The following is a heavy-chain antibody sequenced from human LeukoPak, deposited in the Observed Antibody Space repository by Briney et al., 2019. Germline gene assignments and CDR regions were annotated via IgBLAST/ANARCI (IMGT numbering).Heavy chain of an antibody. V-gene: IGHV3-23*01. Sequence: PGGSLRLSCAPSGFTFSSYAMTWVRQAPGKALEWVSAIRGSGGSTYYADSVKGRFTSSRDNCKNTLYLQMNSLRAEYTAVYYCAKVFYGDYAYYFDYWGQGTLVTVSS. CDR2: IRGSGGST. CDR1: GFTFSSYA. J-gene: IGHJ4*02. CDR3: AKVFYGDYAYYFDY. D-gene: IGHD4-17*01.